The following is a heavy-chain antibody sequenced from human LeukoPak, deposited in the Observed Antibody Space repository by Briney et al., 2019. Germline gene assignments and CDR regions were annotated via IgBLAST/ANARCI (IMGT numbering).Heavy chain of an antibody. CDR3: ARVGDGYKLDY. Sequence: PSETLSLTCTVSGGSISSYYWSWIRQPPGKGLEWIGYIYYSGSTNYNPSLKSRVTISVDTSKNQFSLKLSSVTAADTAVYYCARVGDGYKLDYWGQGTLVTVSS. CDR2: IYYSGST. CDR1: GGSISSYY. V-gene: IGHV4-59*01. D-gene: IGHD5-24*01. J-gene: IGHJ4*02.